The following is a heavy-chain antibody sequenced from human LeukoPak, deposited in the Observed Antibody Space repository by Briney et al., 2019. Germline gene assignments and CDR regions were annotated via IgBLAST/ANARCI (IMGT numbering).Heavy chain of an antibody. CDR3: ARDLGIVATIRGFDY. Sequence: GGSLRLSCAASGFIFSDYYMTWIRQAPGKGLEWVSYISSSGSTIYYADSVKGRFTISRDNAKNSLYLQMNSLRAEDTAVYYCARDLGIVATIRGFDYWGQGTLVTVSS. CDR1: GFIFSDYY. V-gene: IGHV3-11*04. J-gene: IGHJ4*02. D-gene: IGHD5-12*01. CDR2: ISSSGSTI.